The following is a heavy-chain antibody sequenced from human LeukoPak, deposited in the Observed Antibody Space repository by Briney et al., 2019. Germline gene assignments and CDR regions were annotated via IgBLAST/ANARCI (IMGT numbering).Heavy chain of an antibody. Sequence: PGGSLRLSCAASGFIFDDYAMHWVRQAPGKALDWHSGITWRGAGISYADSVRGRFTISRDNDKNSLYLQMNSLRTEDTALYYCARAPDRGDVSIKYFDNWGQGTLITVSS. CDR1: GFIFDDYA. J-gene: IGHJ4*02. CDR3: ARAPDRGDVSIKYFDN. D-gene: IGHD4-17*01. V-gene: IGHV3-9*01. CDR2: ITWRGAGI.